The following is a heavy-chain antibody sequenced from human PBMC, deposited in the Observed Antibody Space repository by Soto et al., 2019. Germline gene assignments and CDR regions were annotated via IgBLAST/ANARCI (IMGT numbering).Heavy chain of an antibody. CDR3: ARSGYSSSWVYDAFDI. CDR1: GFTFSSYG. J-gene: IGHJ3*02. D-gene: IGHD6-13*01. V-gene: IGHV3-33*01. CDR2: IWYDGSNK. Sequence: QVQLVESGGGVVQPGRSLRLSCAASGFTFSSYGMHWVRQAPGKGLEWLAVIWYDGSNKYYADSVKGRFTISRDNSKNTLYLQMNSLRAEDTAVYYCARSGYSSSWVYDAFDIWGQGTMVTVSS.